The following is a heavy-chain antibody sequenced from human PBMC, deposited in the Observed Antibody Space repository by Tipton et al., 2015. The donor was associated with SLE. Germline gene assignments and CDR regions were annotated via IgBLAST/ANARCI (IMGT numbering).Heavy chain of an antibody. CDR2: INHSGST. Sequence: TLSLTCAVYGGSFSGYYWSWIRQPPGKGLEWIGEINHSGSTNYNPSLKSRVTISVDTSKNQFSLKLSSVTAADTAVYYCARMGQLLGSESNYFDYWDQGTLVTVSS. J-gene: IGHJ4*02. CDR1: GGSFSGYY. CDR3: ARMGQLLGSESNYFDY. D-gene: IGHD2-2*01. V-gene: IGHV4-34*01.